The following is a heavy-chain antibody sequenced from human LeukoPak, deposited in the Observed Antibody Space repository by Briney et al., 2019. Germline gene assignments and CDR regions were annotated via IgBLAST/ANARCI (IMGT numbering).Heavy chain of an antibody. CDR2: IRSKAYGATT. CDR1: GFTFGDSA. Sequence: GGSLRLSCITSGFTFGDSALNWLRQAPGKGLEWLGFIRSKAYGATTEYAASVKGRFTISRDDSKGIGFLQMNSLKTEDTGVYYCTRGAPIPAWGKGTLVTVSS. CDR3: TRGAPIPA. J-gene: IGHJ5*02. V-gene: IGHV3-49*03. D-gene: IGHD2-21*01.